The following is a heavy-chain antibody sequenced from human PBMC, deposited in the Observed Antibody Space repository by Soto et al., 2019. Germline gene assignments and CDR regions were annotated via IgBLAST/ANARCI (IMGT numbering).Heavy chain of an antibody. J-gene: IGHJ4*01. V-gene: IGHV3-66*01. CDR2: IYTGGGT. Sequence: GGSLRLSCEATGFTVTSNYISWVRQAPGKGLEWVSVIYTGGGTYYADSVKGRFTISRDTSKNTVYLQMNSLRGEDTALYYGARGYCTDTSCYDCWGQGTLVTVSS. CDR3: ARGYCTDTSCYDC. CDR1: GFTVTSNY. D-gene: IGHD2-2*01.